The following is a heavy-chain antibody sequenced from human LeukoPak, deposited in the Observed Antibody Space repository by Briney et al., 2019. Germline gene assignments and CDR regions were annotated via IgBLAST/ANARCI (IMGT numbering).Heavy chain of an antibody. CDR1: GGSISSSSYY. CDR2: IYYSGST. CDR3: ARHLLAAVNPEGYFQH. D-gene: IGHD6-13*01. V-gene: IGHV4-39*01. J-gene: IGHJ1*01. Sequence: NSSETLSLTCTVSGGSISSSSYYWVWIRQPPGKGLEGSGSIYYSGSTYYNPSLKSRVPIPVDTSKNQFSLKLSSVTAADTAVYYCARHLLAAVNPEGYFQHWGQGTLVTVSS.